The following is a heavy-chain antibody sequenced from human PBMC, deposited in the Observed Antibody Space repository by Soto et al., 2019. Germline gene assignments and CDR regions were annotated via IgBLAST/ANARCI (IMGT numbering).Heavy chain of an antibody. Sequence: QVQLQESGPGLVKPSETLSLTCTVSGGSISSYYWSWIQQPPGKGLEWIGYIYYSGSTNYNPSLKSRVTISVDTSKNQFSLKLSSVTAADTAVYYCARGGQQLVKYYYYYMDVWGKGTTVTVSS. D-gene: IGHD6-6*01. CDR3: ARGGQQLVKYYYYYMDV. CDR1: GGSISSYY. CDR2: IYYSGST. J-gene: IGHJ6*03. V-gene: IGHV4-59*08.